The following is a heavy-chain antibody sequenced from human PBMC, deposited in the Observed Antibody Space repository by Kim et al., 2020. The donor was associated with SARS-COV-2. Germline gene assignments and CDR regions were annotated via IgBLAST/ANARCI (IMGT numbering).Heavy chain of an antibody. CDR3: AKDVGIVGMDF. J-gene: IGHJ6*02. D-gene: IGHD3-22*01. V-gene: IGHV3-9*01. CDR1: GFTFDDYA. CDR2: TSWKSGSI. Sequence: GGSLRLSCAASGFTFDDYAMHWVRQAPGKGLEWVSGTSWKSGSIGYADSVKGRFSISRDNAKNTLYLQMNSLRAEDTTLYYCAKDVGIVGMDFWGHGTTVTVSS.